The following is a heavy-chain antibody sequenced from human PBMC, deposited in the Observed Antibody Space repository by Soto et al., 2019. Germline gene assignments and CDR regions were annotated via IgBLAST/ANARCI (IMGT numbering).Heavy chain of an antibody. Sequence: GGSLRLSCAASGSTFPNYWMHLVRQAPGKGLVWVSRINSDGSSTRYADSVKGRFTISRDNAKNTLYLQMNSLRGEDTAVYYCAGLHGKFDYWGQGAPVTVSS. CDR3: AGLHGKFDY. V-gene: IGHV3-74*01. D-gene: IGHD2-15*01. CDR1: GSTFPNYW. CDR2: INSDGSST. J-gene: IGHJ4*02.